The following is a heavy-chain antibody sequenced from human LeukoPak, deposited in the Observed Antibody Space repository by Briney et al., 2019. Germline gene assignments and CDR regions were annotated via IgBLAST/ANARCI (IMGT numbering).Heavy chain of an antibody. CDR2: ISYDGSNK. CDR1: GFTFSSYA. V-gene: IGHV3-30-3*01. CDR3: ARPRYSGSYLHSYFDY. D-gene: IGHD1-26*01. J-gene: IGHJ4*02. Sequence: GGSLRLSCAASGFTFSSYAMHWVRQAPGKGLEWVAVISYDGSNKYHADSVKGRFTISRDNSKNTLYLQMNSLRAEDTAVYYCARPRYSGSYLHSYFDYWGQGTLVTVSS.